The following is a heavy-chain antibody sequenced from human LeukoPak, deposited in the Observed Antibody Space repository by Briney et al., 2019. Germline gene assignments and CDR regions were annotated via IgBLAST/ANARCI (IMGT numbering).Heavy chain of an antibody. Sequence: TSETLSLTCAVYGGSFSGYYWSWIRQPPGKGLEWIGEIYHSGSTNYNPSLKSRVTISVDKSKNQFSLKLSSVTAADTAVYYCARTSGYAYYFDYWGQGTLVTVSS. D-gene: IGHD5-12*01. J-gene: IGHJ4*02. CDR3: ARTSGYAYYFDY. CDR1: GGSFSGYY. CDR2: IYHSGST. V-gene: IGHV4-34*01.